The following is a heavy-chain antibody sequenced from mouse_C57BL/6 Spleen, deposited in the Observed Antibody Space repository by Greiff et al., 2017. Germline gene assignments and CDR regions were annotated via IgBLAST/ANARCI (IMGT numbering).Heavy chain of an antibody. Sequence: VQLQQPGAELVMPGASVKLSCKASGYTFTSYWLHWVKQRPGQGLEWIGEIDPSDSYTTYNQKFKGKSTLTVDKSSSTAYMQLSSLTSEDSAVYYCARRDDVYPLYAMDYWGQGTSVTVSS. V-gene: IGHV1-69*01. J-gene: IGHJ4*01. D-gene: IGHD2-3*01. CDR2: IDPSDSYT. CDR3: ARRDDVYPLYAMDY. CDR1: GYTFTSYW.